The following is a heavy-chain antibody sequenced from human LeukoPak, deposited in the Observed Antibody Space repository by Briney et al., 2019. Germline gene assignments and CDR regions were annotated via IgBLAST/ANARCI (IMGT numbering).Heavy chain of an antibody. CDR2: ISAYNGNT. Sequence: GASVKVSCKASGYTFTSYGISWVRQAPGQGLEWMGWISAYNGNTNYAQKLQGRVTMTTDTSTSTAYMELRSLRSDDTAVYYCARPSRITGTTGGLDYWGQGTLVTVSS. D-gene: IGHD1-14*01. J-gene: IGHJ4*02. CDR1: GYTFTSYG. CDR3: ARPSRITGTTGGLDY. V-gene: IGHV1-18*01.